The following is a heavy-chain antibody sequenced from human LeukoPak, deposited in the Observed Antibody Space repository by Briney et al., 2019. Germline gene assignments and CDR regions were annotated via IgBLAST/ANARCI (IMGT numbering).Heavy chain of an antibody. CDR3: AKDFPMGYYGMDV. V-gene: IGHV3-30*04. CDR2: VSYDGSNK. J-gene: IGHJ6*02. Sequence: GGSLRLSCAAPGFTFSSYAMHWVRQAPGKGLEWVGVVSYDGSNKYYADSVKGRFTIARDTSKNTLYLQMNSLRAEDTAVYYCAKDFPMGYYGMDVWGQGTTVTVSS. D-gene: IGHD3-16*01. CDR1: GFTFSSYA.